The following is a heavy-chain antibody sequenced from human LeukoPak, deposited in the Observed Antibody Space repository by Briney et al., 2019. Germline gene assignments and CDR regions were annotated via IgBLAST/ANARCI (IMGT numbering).Heavy chain of an antibody. J-gene: IGHJ3*02. CDR2: IIPILGIA. V-gene: IGHV1-69*04. D-gene: IGHD3-22*01. CDR1: GGTFSSYA. Sequence: GASVKVSCKASGGTFSSYAISWVRQAPGQGLEWMGRIIPILGIANYAQKFQGRVTITADKSTSTAYMELSSLRSEDTAVYYCARGEYVISGYRNDAFDIWGQGTMVTVSS. CDR3: ARGEYVISGYRNDAFDI.